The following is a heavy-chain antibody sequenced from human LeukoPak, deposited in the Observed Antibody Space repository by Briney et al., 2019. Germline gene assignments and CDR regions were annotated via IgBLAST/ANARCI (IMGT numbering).Heavy chain of an antibody. Sequence: SKTLSLTCTVSGGSISYYYWNWIRQPPGKGLEWIGYIYYTGNTNYNPSLKSRVTISVDTSKNQFSLKLSSVTAADTAVYYCASKQWLVSDFDYWGQGPWSPSPQ. CDR3: ASKQWLVSDFDY. CDR2: IYYTGNT. J-gene: IGHJ4*02. V-gene: IGHV4-59*12. CDR1: GGSISYYY. D-gene: IGHD6-19*01.